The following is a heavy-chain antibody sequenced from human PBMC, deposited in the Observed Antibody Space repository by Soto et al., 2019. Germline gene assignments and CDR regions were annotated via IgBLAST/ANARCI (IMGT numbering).Heavy chain of an antibody. Sequence: QVQLVQSGAEVKKPGASVKVSCKASGYTFTSYYMHWVRQAPGQGLEWMGIINPSGGSTSYAQKXXGRVTMTRDTXXSXVXXELSSLRSEDTAVYYCARGTYSGYDVPWGYYGMDVWGQGTTVTVSS. J-gene: IGHJ6*02. CDR2: INPSGGST. CDR1: GYTFTSYY. V-gene: IGHV1-46*03. CDR3: ARGTYSGYDVPWGYYGMDV. D-gene: IGHD5-12*01.